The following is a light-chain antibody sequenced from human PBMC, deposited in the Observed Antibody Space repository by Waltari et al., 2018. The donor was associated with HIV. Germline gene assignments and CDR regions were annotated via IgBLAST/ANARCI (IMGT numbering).Light chain of an antibody. CDR2: AAS. V-gene: IGKV1-16*01. Sequence: DIQMTQSPSSLSASVGDRVTITCRASQGISNYFAGCQQRPGKPSQSLVYAASTMQTGGPSRCRGSGSGTEFTPTISSLQPEDFAIYYCQQYNSYPITFGQGTRLEI. CDR1: QGISNY. J-gene: IGKJ5*01. CDR3: QQYNSYPIT.